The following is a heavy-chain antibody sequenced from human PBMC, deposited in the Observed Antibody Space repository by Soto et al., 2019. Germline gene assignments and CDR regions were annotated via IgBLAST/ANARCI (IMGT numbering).Heavy chain of an antibody. D-gene: IGHD3-9*01. V-gene: IGHV5-51*01. J-gene: IGHJ6*02. CDR2: IYPGDSDT. Sequence: PGESLKISCKGSGYSFTSYWIGWVRQMPGKGLEWMGIIYPGDSDTRYSPSFQGQVTISADKSISTAYLQWSSLKASDTAMYYCARQSPLGLLRYFDQGYYYYGMDVWGQGTTVTVSS. CDR1: GYSFTSYW. CDR3: ARQSPLGLLRYFDQGYYYYGMDV.